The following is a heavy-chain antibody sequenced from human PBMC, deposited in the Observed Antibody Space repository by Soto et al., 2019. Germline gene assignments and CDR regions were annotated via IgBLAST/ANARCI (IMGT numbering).Heavy chain of an antibody. D-gene: IGHD6-13*01. CDR1: GGSFSGYY. CDR3: ATRYSSSWYYFDY. CDR2: INHSRST. Sequence: QVQLQQWGAGLLKPSETLSLTCAVYGGSFSGYYWSWIRQPPGKGLVWIGEINHSRSTNYNPSLKSRVTISVDTSKNQFSLKLSSVTAADTAVYDCATRYSSSWYYFDYWGQGTLVTVSS. V-gene: IGHV4-34*01. J-gene: IGHJ4*02.